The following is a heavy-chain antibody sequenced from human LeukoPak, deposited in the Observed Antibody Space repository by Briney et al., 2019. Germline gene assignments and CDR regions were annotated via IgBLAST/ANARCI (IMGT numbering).Heavy chain of an antibody. CDR3: ARAKPYDNNGYSPELRY. CDR1: GYTFTSYY. Sequence: GASVKVSCKASGYTFTSYYMHWLRQAPGQGFEWLGWSDPNSGATKYEHFQGRVTMTWDTSIDTAYMELTRLTSDDTAVYYCARAKPYDNNGYSPELRYWGQGTLVTVS. V-gene: IGHV1-2*02. CDR2: SDPNSGAT. D-gene: IGHD3-22*01. J-gene: IGHJ4*02.